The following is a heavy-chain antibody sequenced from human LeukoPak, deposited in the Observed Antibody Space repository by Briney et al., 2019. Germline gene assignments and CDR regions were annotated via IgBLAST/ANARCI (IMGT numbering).Heavy chain of an antibody. V-gene: IGHV4-59*01. D-gene: IGHD3-10*01. Sequence: SETLSLTCTVSGGSISGYYWSWIRQPPGKGLEWIGFIYYSGTTHYSPALKSRVTISVDTSKNQFSLKLNSVTAADTAMYYCARYYDSGSRIDYWGQGTLVTVSS. CDR2: IYYSGTT. CDR3: ARYYDSGSRIDY. CDR1: GGSISGYY. J-gene: IGHJ4*02.